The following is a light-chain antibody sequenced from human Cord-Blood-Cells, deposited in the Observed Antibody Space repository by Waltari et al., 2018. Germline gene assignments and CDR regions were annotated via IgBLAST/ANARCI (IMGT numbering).Light chain of an antibody. CDR1: SGSIASNY. J-gene: IGLJ2*01. V-gene: IGLV6-57*01. CDR3: QSYDSSNVV. Sequence: NFMLTQPHSVSESPGKTVTISCTRRSGSIASNYVQWYQQRPGSSPPTVIYGDNQRPSGVPDRFSGAIDSSSNSASLTISGLKTEDEADYYCQSYDSSNVVFGGGTKLTVL. CDR2: GDN.